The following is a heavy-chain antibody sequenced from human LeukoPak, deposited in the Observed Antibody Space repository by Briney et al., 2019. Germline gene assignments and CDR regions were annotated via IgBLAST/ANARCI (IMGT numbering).Heavy chain of an antibody. CDR2: INHSGGT. Sequence: PSETLSLTCAVYGASFTGYYWSWFRQPPGKGLEWIGEINHSGGTNYNPSLKSRVTISLDTSNNQFSLKLSSVTAADTAVYYCARLLPPRGGDFWGQGTTVTVSS. J-gene: IGHJ6*02. CDR3: ARLLPPRGGDF. CDR1: GASFTGYY. V-gene: IGHV4-34*01. D-gene: IGHD2-15*01.